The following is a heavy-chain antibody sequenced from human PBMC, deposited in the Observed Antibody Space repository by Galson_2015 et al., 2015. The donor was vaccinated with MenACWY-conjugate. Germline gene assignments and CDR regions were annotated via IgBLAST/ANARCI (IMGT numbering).Heavy chain of an antibody. J-gene: IGHJ4*02. V-gene: IGHV3-23*01. Sequence: SLRLSCAVSGLTFSSYAMNWVRQAPGKGLEWVSAVDNSGRNTYYPDSVKGRFTISRDNSKNTLYLQTNSLRAEDTAVYYCAKVPTVTSNFDSWGQATLLPLSS. D-gene: IGHD4-17*01. CDR3: AKVPTVTSNFDS. CDR1: GLTFSSYA. CDR2: VDNSGRNT.